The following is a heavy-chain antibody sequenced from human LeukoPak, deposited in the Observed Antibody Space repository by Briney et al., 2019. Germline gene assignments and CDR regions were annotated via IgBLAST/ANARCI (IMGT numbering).Heavy chain of an antibody. CDR3: ARDTRFGEPRIY. J-gene: IGHJ4*02. D-gene: IGHD3-10*01. V-gene: IGHV3-66*01. Sequence: GGSLRLSCATSGFTVRSNYMSWVRQAPGKGLEWVSVIYSGNFTYYADSVKGRFTISRDNSKNTLYLQMNSLRAEDTAVYFCARDTRFGEPRIYWGQGTLVTVSS. CDR2: IYSGNFT. CDR1: GFTVRSNY.